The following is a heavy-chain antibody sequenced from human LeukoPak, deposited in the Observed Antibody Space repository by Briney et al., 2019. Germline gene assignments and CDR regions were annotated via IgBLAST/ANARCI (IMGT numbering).Heavy chain of an antibody. CDR2: ISGSDGRT. Sequence: ETLSLTCTVSGGSISSSSYYWGWIRQPPGKGLEWVSTISGSDGRTYYADSVKGRFTISRDNSKNTLYLQMKSLRAEDTAVYYCAKPSLYYYDTSGYYRYWYFDLWGRGTLVTVSS. D-gene: IGHD3-22*01. V-gene: IGHV3-23*01. J-gene: IGHJ2*01. CDR3: AKPSLYYYDTSGYYRYWYFDL. CDR1: GGSISSSSYY.